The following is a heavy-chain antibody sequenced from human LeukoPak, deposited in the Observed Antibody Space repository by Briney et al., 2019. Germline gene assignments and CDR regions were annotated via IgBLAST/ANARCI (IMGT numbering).Heavy chain of an antibody. CDR3: VRLRYTYGKNFDC. V-gene: IGHV3-48*03. CDR1: GFTFSTYE. Sequence: GGSLRLSCAAFGFTFSTYEMNWVRQAPGKGLEWVSYISAGGTSMYYADSVKGRFTISRDNAKNSLYLQMDSLRAEDTAVYYCVRLRYTYGKNFDCWGQGTLVTVSS. D-gene: IGHD5-18*01. CDR2: ISAGGTSM. J-gene: IGHJ4*02.